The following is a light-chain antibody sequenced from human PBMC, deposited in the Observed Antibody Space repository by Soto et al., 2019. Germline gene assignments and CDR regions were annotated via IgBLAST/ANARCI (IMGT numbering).Light chain of an antibody. CDR2: SNN. J-gene: IGLJ1*01. V-gene: IGLV1-44*01. Sequence: QSVLTQPPSASGTPGQRVTISCSGSSSNIGSNTVNWYQQLPGTAPKLLIYSNNQRPSGVPERFSGSKSGTSASLAISGLQSEDEADYYCAAWDDSLNGYVFGTGTNHRP. CDR1: SSNIGSNT. CDR3: AAWDDSLNGYV.